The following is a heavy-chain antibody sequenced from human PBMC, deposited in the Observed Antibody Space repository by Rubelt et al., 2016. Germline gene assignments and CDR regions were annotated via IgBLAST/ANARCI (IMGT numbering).Heavy chain of an antibody. Sequence: QVQLQQWGAGLLKPSETLSLTCAVYGGSFSGYYWSWIRQPPGKGLEWIGEINHSGSTNYNPSLKSRVTISVATAKNQFSLKLSSVTAAETAVYYCARGRMGFHYYYYGMDVWGQGTTVTVSS. CDR3: ARGRMGFHYYYYGMDV. CDR1: GGSFSGYY. CDR2: INHSGST. D-gene: IGHD1-26*01. J-gene: IGHJ6*02. V-gene: IGHV4-34*01.